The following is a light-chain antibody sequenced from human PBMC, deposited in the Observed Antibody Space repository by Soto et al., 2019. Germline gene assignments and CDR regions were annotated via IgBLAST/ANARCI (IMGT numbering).Light chain of an antibody. CDR2: AAS. CDR3: QQYGSSPRT. Sequence: IVLTQSPCTLSLSPGERATLSCRASQSVSSSYLAWYQQKPGQAPRPLIYAASRRATGIPDRFSGSGSGTDFTRTITGLEPEDFAVYYCQQYGSSPRTFGQGTKVDIK. CDR1: QSVSSSY. J-gene: IGKJ1*01. V-gene: IGKV3-20*01.